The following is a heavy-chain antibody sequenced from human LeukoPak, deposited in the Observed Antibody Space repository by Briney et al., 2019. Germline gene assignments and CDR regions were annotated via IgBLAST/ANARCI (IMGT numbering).Heavy chain of an antibody. Sequence: PGGSLRLSCAASGFTVSSNYMSWVRQAPGKGLEWVSVIYSGGSTYYADSVKGRFTISRDNSKNTLYLQMNSLRAEDTAVYYCARDSVQRLTFTFDIWGQGTMVTVSS. J-gene: IGHJ3*02. CDR1: GFTVSSNY. CDR3: ARDSVQRLTFTFDI. CDR2: IYSGGST. V-gene: IGHV3-53*01. D-gene: IGHD2-2*01.